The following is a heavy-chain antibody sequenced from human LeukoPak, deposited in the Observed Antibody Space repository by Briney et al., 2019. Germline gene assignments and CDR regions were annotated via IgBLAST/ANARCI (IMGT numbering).Heavy chain of an antibody. D-gene: IGHD5-18*01. Sequence: GGSLRLSCAASGFTFTTYWMHWVRQAPGKGLVWVSHINSDGSITSYADSVKGRFTISRDNAKNTLYLQMNSLRAEDTAVYYCARDAVGTANAVWGQGTTVTVSS. CDR2: INSDGSIT. CDR1: GFTFTTYW. J-gene: IGHJ6*02. V-gene: IGHV3-74*01. CDR3: ARDAVGTANAV.